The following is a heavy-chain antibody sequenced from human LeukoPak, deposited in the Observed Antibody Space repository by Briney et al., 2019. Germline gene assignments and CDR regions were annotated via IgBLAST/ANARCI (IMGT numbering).Heavy chain of an antibody. Sequence: GGSLRLSCTASGFTFWDYAMRGVRQAPGKGGEGGGFIRSKAYGGKTEYAASVKGIFTISRDDSKSIAYLQMTSLKTEDTAVYYCTRDSLYRIAVAGTLDYWGQGTLVTVSS. V-gene: IGHV3-49*04. CDR2: IRSKAYGGKT. CDR1: GFTFWDYA. D-gene: IGHD6-19*01. CDR3: TRDSLYRIAVAGTLDY. J-gene: IGHJ4*02.